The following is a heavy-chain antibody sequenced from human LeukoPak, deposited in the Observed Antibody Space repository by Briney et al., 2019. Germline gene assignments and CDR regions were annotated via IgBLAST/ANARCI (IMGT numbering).Heavy chain of an antibody. V-gene: IGHV3-72*01. CDR2: TRNKANSYTT. CDR1: GFTFSDHY. J-gene: IGHJ6*03. CDR3: ARVPKGSSWYFYYYYMDV. Sequence: GGSLRLSCAASGFTFSDHYMDWIRQAPGKGLEWVGRTRNKANSYTTEYAASVKGRFTISRDDSKNSLYLQMNSLKTEDAAVYYCARVPKGSSWYFYYYYMDVWGKGTTVTVSS. D-gene: IGHD6-13*01.